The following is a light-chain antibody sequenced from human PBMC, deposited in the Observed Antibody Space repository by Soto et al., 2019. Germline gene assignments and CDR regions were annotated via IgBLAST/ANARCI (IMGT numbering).Light chain of an antibody. Sequence: QSLLTQPPSVSGAPGQRVTISCTGSSSNIGAGYDVHWYQQLPGTAPKLVIYGNRNRPSGVPDRFSGSKSGTSASLAITGLQAEDEADYYCQSYDSSLSGSKVVFGGGTQLTVL. CDR1: SSNIGAGYD. J-gene: IGLJ2*01. CDR3: QSYDSSLSGSKVV. CDR2: GNR. V-gene: IGLV1-40*01.